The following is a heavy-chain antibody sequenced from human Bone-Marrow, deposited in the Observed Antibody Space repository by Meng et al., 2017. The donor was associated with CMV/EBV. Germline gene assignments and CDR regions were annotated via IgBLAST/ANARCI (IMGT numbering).Heavy chain of an antibody. CDR1: GYTFTSYY. CDR2: INPSGGST. J-gene: IGHJ6*01. Sequence: ASVKVSCKASGYTFTSYYMHWVRQAPGQGLEWMGIINPSGGSTSYAQKFQGRVTMTRDTSTSTVYMELSSLRSEDTAVYYCARTSIAARRTVSNLLNYYYYGMDVWGQGTTVTVYS. D-gene: IGHD6-6*01. CDR3: ARTSIAARRTVSNLLNYYYYGMDV. V-gene: IGHV1-46*01.